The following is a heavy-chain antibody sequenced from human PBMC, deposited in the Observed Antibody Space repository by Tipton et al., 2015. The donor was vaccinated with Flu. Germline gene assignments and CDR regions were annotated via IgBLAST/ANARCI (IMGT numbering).Heavy chain of an antibody. CDR2: ISYDGRNK. CDR3: VREDVSPTERGGLDYFYYGMDV. Sequence: QVQLVQSGGGVVQPGRSLRLSCAASGFSFSNYAMHWVRQAPGKGLEWVAVISYDGRNKDYADSVKGRFTISGDNSRHTLYLQMNGLRADDTAVYYCVREDVSPTERGGLDYFYYGMDVWGQGTTVTVSS. V-gene: IGHV3-30*04. J-gene: IGHJ6*02. D-gene: IGHD4-17*01. CDR1: GFSFSNYA.